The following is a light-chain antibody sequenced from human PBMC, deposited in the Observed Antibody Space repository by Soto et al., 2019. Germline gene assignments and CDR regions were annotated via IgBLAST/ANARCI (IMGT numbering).Light chain of an antibody. Sequence: EILMTQSPDSLSVSPGETATLSCRASQSLNTDLAWYQQKPGQAPRLLLYGASTRATGISTRFSGGGSGTEFTLTISGLQSEDSAVYYCQQYKSWPPITFVQGTRLEI. CDR2: GAS. CDR3: QQYKSWPPIT. J-gene: IGKJ5*01. CDR1: QSLNTD. V-gene: IGKV3-15*01.